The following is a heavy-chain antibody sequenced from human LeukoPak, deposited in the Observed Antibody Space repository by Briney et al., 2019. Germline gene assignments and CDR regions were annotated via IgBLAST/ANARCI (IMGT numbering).Heavy chain of an antibody. V-gene: IGHV1-2*02. CDR2: INPNSGGT. Sequence: SVKVSCKASGYTFTGYYMHWVRQAPGQGLEWMGWINPNSGGTNYAQKFQGRFTMTTDTSTSTANMELRSLRSDDTAVYYCARDHSSSSQLLDYWGQGTLVTISS. D-gene: IGHD6-13*01. CDR1: GYTFTGYY. J-gene: IGHJ4*02. CDR3: ARDHSSSSQLLDY.